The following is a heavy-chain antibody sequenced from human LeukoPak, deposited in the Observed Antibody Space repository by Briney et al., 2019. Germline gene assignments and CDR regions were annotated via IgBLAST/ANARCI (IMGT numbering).Heavy chain of an antibody. J-gene: IGHJ3*02. V-gene: IGHV3-30*02. Sequence: PGGSLRLSCAASGFTFSSYGMHWVRQAPGKGLEWVAFIRYDGSNKYYADSVKGRFTISRDNSKNTLYLQMNSLRAEDTAVYYCAKEGGPQQLVKEVSAFDIWGQGTMVTVSS. CDR2: IRYDGSNK. CDR1: GFTFSSYG. CDR3: AKEGGPQQLVKEVSAFDI. D-gene: IGHD6-13*01.